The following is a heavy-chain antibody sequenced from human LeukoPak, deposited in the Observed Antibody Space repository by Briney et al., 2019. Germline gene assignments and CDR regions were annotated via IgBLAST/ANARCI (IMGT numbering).Heavy chain of an antibody. CDR2: ISSSSSTI. D-gene: IGHD1-1*01. Sequence: TGGSLRLSCAASGFTFSSYSMNWVRQAPGKGLEWVSYISSSSSTIYYADSVKGRFTISRDNAKNSLYLQMNSLRAEDTAVYYCASSAAPDETNWNDPHNDAFDIWGQGTMVTVSS. V-gene: IGHV3-48*01. CDR3: ASSAAPDETNWNDPHNDAFDI. J-gene: IGHJ3*02. CDR1: GFTFSSYS.